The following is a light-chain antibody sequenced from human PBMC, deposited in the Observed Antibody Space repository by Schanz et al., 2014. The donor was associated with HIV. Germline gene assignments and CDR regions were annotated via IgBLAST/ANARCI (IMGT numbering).Light chain of an antibody. CDR3: CSYAGRYTFYV. J-gene: IGLJ1*01. V-gene: IGLV1-40*01. CDR2: GNN. Sequence: QSVLTQPPSMSGAPGQRVTISCTGSSSNIGAGYDVHWYQHLPGTAPKLLISGNNNRPSGVPDRFSGSKSGTSASLAITGLQAEDEADYYCCSYAGRYTFYVFGPGTKVTVL. CDR1: SSNIGAGYD.